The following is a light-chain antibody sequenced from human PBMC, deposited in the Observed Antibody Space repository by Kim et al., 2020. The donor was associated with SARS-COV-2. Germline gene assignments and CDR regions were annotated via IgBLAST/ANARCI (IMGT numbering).Light chain of an antibody. CDR1: QGINNY. J-gene: IGKJ4*01. CDR2: SAS. CDR3: QQVNGLPPVT. Sequence: SVGDQINITCRASQGINNYLAWYQQKPGKAPKLLIYSASTLYTGVPSRFTGFGSGTDFTLTISSLQPEDFATYYCQQVNGLPPVTFGGGTKVDIK. V-gene: IGKV1-12*01.